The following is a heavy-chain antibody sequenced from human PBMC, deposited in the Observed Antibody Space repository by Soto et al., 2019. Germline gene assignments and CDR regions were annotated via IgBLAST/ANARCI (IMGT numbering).Heavy chain of an antibody. CDR1: GYTKTDLS. D-gene: IGHD4-17*01. V-gene: IGHV1-24*01. CDR3: ATNSATVTTHYYGMDV. CDR2: FDPEDGET. Sequence: SVKVSCKVSGYTKTDLSMHWVRQATGKGLEWMGGFDPEDGETIYAQKFQGRVTMTEDTSTDTAYMELSSLRSEDTAVYYCATNSATVTTHYYGMDVWGQGTTVTVSS. J-gene: IGHJ6*02.